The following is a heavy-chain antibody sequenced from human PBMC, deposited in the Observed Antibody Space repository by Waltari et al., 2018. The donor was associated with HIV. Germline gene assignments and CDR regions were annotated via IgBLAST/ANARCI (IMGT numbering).Heavy chain of an antibody. V-gene: IGHV4-31*03. CDR3: ARSTLSGGVDFFDN. D-gene: IGHD2-2*01. CDR1: GGSVNSGDYY. Sequence: QVQLQESGPGLVKPSQTLSLTCNVSGGSVNSGDYYWNWVRHHPGRGLDWIGSIYHSGITYYSPSLKSRVTISVDTSKTQFSLKVNSVTAADTAVYFCARSTLSGGVDFFDNWGQGTLVTVSS. CDR2: IYHSGIT. J-gene: IGHJ4*02.